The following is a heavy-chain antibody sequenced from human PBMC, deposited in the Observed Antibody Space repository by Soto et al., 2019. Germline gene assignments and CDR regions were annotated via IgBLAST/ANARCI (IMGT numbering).Heavy chain of an antibody. CDR1: GYTFTSYY. D-gene: IGHD2-21*02. Sequence: QVQLVQSGAEVKKPGASVKVSCKASGYTFTSYYMHWVRQAPGQGLEWMGIINPSDGSTSYAQKFQGRVTMTRDTSTSTVYMELSSLRSEDTAVYYCAIHRCGGDCYFDYWGQGTLVTVSS. J-gene: IGHJ4*02. CDR2: INPSDGST. CDR3: AIHRCGGDCYFDY. V-gene: IGHV1-46*01.